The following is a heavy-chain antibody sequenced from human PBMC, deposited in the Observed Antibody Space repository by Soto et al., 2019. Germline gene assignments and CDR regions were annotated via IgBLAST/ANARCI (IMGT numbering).Heavy chain of an antibody. V-gene: IGHV1-2*02. Sequence: AAVKVSCKASGYTFTGYYMHWVRQAPGQGRERMGWINPDSGGTNYAQKFQGRVTVTRDTSISTVYMELSRLRSDDTAVYYCARAYSGEETTNGMDVWGK. J-gene: IGHJ6*01. CDR3: ARAYSGEETTNGMDV. CDR1: GYTFTGYY. CDR2: INPDSGGT. D-gene: IGHD1-26*01.